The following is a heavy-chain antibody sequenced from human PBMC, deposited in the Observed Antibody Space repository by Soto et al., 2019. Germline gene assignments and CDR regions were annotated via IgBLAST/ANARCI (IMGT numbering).Heavy chain of an antibody. CDR1: GXTFSSYR. CDR2: ISSSSSYI. Sequence: GSLRLCCAASGXTFSSYRMNWVRQAPGKGLELVSSISSSSSYIYYADSVKCLFTISRDNAKNSLYLKMNSLRAEETAVYYFARDSPPYCSGTSCVLWFEPWGQGTMVTVSS. J-gene: IGHJ5*02. V-gene: IGHV3-21*01. CDR3: ARDSPPYCSGTSCVLWFEP. D-gene: IGHD2-2*01.